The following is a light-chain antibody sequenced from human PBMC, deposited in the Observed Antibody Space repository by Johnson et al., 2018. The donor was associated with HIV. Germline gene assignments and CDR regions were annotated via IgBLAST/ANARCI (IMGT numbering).Light chain of an antibody. V-gene: IGLV1-51*02. Sequence: QSVLTQPPSVSAAPGQKVTISCSGSSSNIGNNYVSWYQQLPGTAPKLLIYENNKRPSGIPDRFSGSKSGTSATLGITGLQTGDEADYYCGTWDSSLSRYVCDTGTKCTVL. J-gene: IGLJ1*01. CDR3: GTWDSSLSRYV. CDR2: ENN. CDR1: SSNIGNNY.